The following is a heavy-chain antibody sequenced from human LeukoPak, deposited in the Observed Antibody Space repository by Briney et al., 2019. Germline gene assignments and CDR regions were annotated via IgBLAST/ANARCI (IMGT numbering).Heavy chain of an antibody. V-gene: IGHV1-8*03. CDR2: MNPNSGNT. J-gene: IGHJ6*03. Sequence: ASVKVSCKASGYTFTSYDINWVRQATGQGLEWMGWMNPNSGNTGYAQKFQGRVTITRNTSMSTAYMELSSLRSEDMAVYYCARSDPYYYMDVWGKGTTVTVSS. CDR1: GYTFTSYD. D-gene: IGHD2-21*01. CDR3: ARSDPYYYMDV.